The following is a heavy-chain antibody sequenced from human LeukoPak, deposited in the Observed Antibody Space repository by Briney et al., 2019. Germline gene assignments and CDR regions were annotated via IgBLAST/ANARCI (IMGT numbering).Heavy chain of an antibody. CDR2: ISGSGGST. CDR3: AKGDCSSTSCYGAFDI. J-gene: IGHJ3*02. Sequence: PGGSLSLSCAASGFTFSSYAMSWVRQAPGKGLEWVSVISGSGGSTYFADSVKGRFTISRDNSKNTLYLQMNSLRAEDTAVYYCAKGDCSSTSCYGAFDIWGQGTMVTVSS. D-gene: IGHD2-2*01. CDR1: GFTFSSYA. V-gene: IGHV3-23*01.